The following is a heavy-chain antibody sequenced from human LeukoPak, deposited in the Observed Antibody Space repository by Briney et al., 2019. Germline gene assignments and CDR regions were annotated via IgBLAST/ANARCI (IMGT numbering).Heavy chain of an antibody. CDR3: AKLAGPTVTADY. J-gene: IGHJ4*02. Sequence: GGSLRLSCAASGFTSINHAMSWVRRAPGKGLEWVSSITGSGGNTYYADSVRGRFTISRDNSKNTLYLQMNSLRVEDTALYYCAKLAGPTVTADYWGQGTLVTVSS. CDR2: ITGSGGNT. CDR1: GFTSINHA. D-gene: IGHD4-17*01. V-gene: IGHV3-23*01.